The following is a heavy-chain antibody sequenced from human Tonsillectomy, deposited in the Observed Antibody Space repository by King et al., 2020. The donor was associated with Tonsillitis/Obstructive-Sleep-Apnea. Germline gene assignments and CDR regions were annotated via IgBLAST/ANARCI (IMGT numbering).Heavy chain of an antibody. CDR1: GGSISSYY. CDR3: ARDMVLEAGGDAFDI. V-gene: IGHV4-59*01. J-gene: IGHJ3*02. Sequence: QLQESGPGLVKPSETLSLTSTVSGGSISSYYWSWIRQPPGKGLEWIGYIYYSGSTNYNPSLKSRVTISGDTSKNQFSLKLSSVTAADTAVYYCARDMVLEAGGDAFDIWGQGTMVTVSS. D-gene: IGHD2-8*01. CDR2: IYYSGST.